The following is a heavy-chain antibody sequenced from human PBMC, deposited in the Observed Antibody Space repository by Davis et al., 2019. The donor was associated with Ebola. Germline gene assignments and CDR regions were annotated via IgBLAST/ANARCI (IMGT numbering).Heavy chain of an antibody. J-gene: IGHJ4*02. CDR1: GFTFSSYA. CDR3: ARDLYFDWLFSRGIDY. CDR2: ISSNGRIT. D-gene: IGHD3-9*01. V-gene: IGHV3-64*01. Sequence: PGGSLRLSCAASGFTFSSYALHWVRQAPGKGLEYVSAISSNGRITYYANSVKGRFTISRDNPKNSLYLQMNSLRAEDTAVYYCARDLYFDWLFSRGIDYWGQGTLVTVSS.